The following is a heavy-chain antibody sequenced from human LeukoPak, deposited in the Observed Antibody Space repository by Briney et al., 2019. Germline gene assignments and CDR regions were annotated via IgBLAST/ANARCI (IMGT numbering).Heavy chain of an antibody. J-gene: IGHJ3*02. CDR1: GFTFDDYA. CDR3: AKAGYDFWSGWGGAFDI. CDR2: ISWNSGSI. D-gene: IGHD3-3*01. V-gene: IGHV3-9*03. Sequence: GGSLRLSCAASGFTFDDYAMHWVRQAPGKGLEWVSGISWNSGSIGYADSVKGRFTISRDNAKNSLYLQMNSLRAEDMALYYCAKAGYDFWSGWGGAFDIWGQGTMVTVSS.